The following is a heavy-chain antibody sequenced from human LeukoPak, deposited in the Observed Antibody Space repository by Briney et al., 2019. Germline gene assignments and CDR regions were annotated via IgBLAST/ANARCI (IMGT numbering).Heavy chain of an antibody. V-gene: IGHV3-23*01. J-gene: IGHJ4*02. Sequence: GGSLRLSCATSGFTFSSNAMSWVRQAPGKGLEWVSFIIGSGGSTYYADSVKGRFTISRDNSKNTPYLQMNSLRAEDTAVYYCALPPDSSGYYYVYWGQGTLVTVSS. D-gene: IGHD3-22*01. CDR1: GFTFSSNA. CDR2: IIGSGGST. CDR3: ALPPDSSGYYYVY.